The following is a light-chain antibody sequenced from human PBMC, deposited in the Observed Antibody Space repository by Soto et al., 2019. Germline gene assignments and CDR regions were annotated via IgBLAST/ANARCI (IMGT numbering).Light chain of an antibody. Sequence: DIQMTQSPSTLSASIGDRVTITCRASQNINVWLAWYQQKPGKAPKFLIYQASTLQSGVPSRFSGSGSGTEFTLTIISWEPDEFATYYCQQHEAYPRTFGQGTKVEIK. CDR3: QQHEAYPRT. CDR1: QNINVW. J-gene: IGKJ1*01. V-gene: IGKV1-5*03. CDR2: QAS.